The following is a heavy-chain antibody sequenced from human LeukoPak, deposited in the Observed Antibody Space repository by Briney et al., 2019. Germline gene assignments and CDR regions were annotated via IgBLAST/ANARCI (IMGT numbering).Heavy chain of an antibody. CDR2: ISGSGGST. D-gene: IGHD5-18*01. Sequence: GGSLRLSCAASGFTFSSYAMSWVRQAPGKGLEWVSAISGSGGSTYYADSVKGRFTISRDNSKNTLYLQMNSLRAEDTAVYYCAKVGVRGYSTPPRNVFDYWGQGTLVTVSS. V-gene: IGHV3-23*01. J-gene: IGHJ4*02. CDR1: GFTFSSYA. CDR3: AKVGVRGYSTPPRNVFDY.